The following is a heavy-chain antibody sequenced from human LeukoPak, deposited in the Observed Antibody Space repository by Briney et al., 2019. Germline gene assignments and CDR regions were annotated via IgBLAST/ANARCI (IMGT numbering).Heavy chain of an antibody. CDR2: INTGNGNT. Sequence: ASVKVSCKASGYTFTSYAMHWVRQAPGQRLEWMGWINTGNGNTKYSQEFQGRVTITRDTSANTAYMELSSLRSDDKAVYYCVRGGDGDRRDFDYWGQGTLVTVSS. J-gene: IGHJ4*02. V-gene: IGHV1-3*03. D-gene: IGHD5-24*01. CDR3: VRGGDGDRRDFDY. CDR1: GYTFTSYA.